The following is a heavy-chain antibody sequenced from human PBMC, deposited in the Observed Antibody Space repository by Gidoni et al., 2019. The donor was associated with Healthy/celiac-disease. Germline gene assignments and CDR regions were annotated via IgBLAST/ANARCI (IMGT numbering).Heavy chain of an antibody. Sequence: EVQLVESGGGLVQPGGSLRLSCAASGFTFSNAWMSWVRQAPGKGLEWVGRIKSKTDGGTTDYAAPVKGRFTISRDDSKNTLYLQMNSLKTEDTAVYYCTTAHPLIAAAAAFDIWGQGTMVTVSS. D-gene: IGHD6-13*01. CDR1: GFTFSNAW. J-gene: IGHJ3*02. V-gene: IGHV3-15*01. CDR3: TTAHPLIAAAAAFDI. CDR2: IKSKTDGGTT.